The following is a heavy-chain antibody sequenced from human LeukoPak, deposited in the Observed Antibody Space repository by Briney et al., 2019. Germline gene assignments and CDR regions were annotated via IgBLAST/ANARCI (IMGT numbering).Heavy chain of an antibody. V-gene: IGHV4-59*01. CDR3: ARDYGDYGMDV. Sequence: SETLSLTCTVSGGSISSYYWSWIRQPPGQGLEWIGYIYYSGSTNYNPSLKSRVTISVDTSKNQFSLKLSSVTAADTAVYYCARDYGDYGMDVWGQGTTVTVSS. D-gene: IGHD4-17*01. J-gene: IGHJ6*02. CDR1: GGSISSYY. CDR2: IYYSGST.